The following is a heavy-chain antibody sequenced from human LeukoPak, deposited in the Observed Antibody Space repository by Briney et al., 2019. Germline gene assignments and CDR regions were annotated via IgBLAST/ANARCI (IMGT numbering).Heavy chain of an antibody. CDR2: INHSGST. J-gene: IGHJ6*03. D-gene: IGHD3-10*01. CDR1: GGSFSGYY. Sequence: SETLSLTCAVYGGSFSGYYWSWIRQPPGKGLEWIGEINHSGSTNYNPSLKSRVTISVDTSKNQFSLKLSSVTAADTAVYYCAGGVRITMVRGVISPMDVWGKGTTVTVSS. V-gene: IGHV4-34*01. CDR3: AGGVRITMVRGVISPMDV.